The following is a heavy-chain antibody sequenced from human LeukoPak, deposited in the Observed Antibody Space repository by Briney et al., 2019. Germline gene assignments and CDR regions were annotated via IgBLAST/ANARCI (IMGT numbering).Heavy chain of an antibody. CDR1: GFNFSNYG. CDR3: ARDSGFGELVTYYFDY. Sequence: PGGSLRLSCAASGFNFSNYGMHWVRQVPGTGLEWVAVIWYDGNTQYYANYVKGRFTVSRDNSKNTLYLQMNILRPEDTAIYYCARDSGFGELVTYYFDYWGQGTLVTVSS. V-gene: IGHV3-33*01. D-gene: IGHD3-10*01. CDR2: IWYDGNTQ. J-gene: IGHJ4*02.